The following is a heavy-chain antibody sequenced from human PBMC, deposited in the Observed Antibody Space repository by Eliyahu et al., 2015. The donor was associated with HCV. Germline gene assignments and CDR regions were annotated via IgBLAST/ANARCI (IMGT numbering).Heavy chain of an antibody. D-gene: IGHD5-24*01. J-gene: IGHJ4*02. CDR3: ASRGRGGDGYNYFGYFDY. V-gene: IGHV4-4*02. CDR1: GGSISSSNW. Sequence: QVQLQESGPGLVKPSGTLSLTCAVSGGSISSSNWWSWVRQPPGKGLGVVGGIHHSGGTNYNPSLKSRVTISVDKSKNQFSLKLSSVTAADTAVYYCASRGRGGDGYNYFGYFDYWGQGTLVTVSS. CDR2: IHHSGGT.